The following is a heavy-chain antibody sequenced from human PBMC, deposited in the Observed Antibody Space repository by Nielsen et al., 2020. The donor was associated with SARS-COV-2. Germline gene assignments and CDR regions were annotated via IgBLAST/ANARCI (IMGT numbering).Heavy chain of an antibody. J-gene: IGHJ6*02. CDR3: ARSLRGLYYYGMDV. CDR1: GGSISSSNW. V-gene: IGHV4-4*02. CDR2: IYHSGST. D-gene: IGHD3-10*01. Sequence: SETLSLTCAVSGGSISSSNWWSWVRPPPGQGLEWIGEIYHSGSTNYNPSLKSRVTISVDKSKNQFSLKLSSVTAADTAVYYCARSLRGLYYYGMDVWGQGTTVTVSS.